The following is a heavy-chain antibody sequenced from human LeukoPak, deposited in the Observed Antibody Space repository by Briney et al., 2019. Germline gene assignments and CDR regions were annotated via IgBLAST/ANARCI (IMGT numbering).Heavy chain of an antibody. CDR1: GASISSGSNY. CDR2: IYSSGST. Sequence: PSETLSLTCSVSGASISSGSNYWGWIRQPPGKTLEWIGSIYSSGSTYYNPSLKSGVIIIIDTPKNHFSLTLSSVTAADTAVYYCARDAAAAGKAAFDIWGQGTMVTVSS. J-gene: IGHJ3*02. CDR3: ARDAAAAGKAAFDI. V-gene: IGHV4-39*07. D-gene: IGHD6-13*01.